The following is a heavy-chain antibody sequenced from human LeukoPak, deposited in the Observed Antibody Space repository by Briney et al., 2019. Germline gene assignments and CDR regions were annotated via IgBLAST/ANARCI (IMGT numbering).Heavy chain of an antibody. CDR1: GGSFSGYY. Sequence: SETLSLTCAVYGGSFSGYYWSWIRQPPGKGLEWIGEINHSGSTSYNPSLKSRVTISVDTSKNQFSLKLSSVTAADTAVYYCARGLAAALFDPWGQGTLVTVSS. J-gene: IGHJ5*02. CDR2: INHSGST. CDR3: ARGLAAALFDP. D-gene: IGHD6-13*01. V-gene: IGHV4-34*01.